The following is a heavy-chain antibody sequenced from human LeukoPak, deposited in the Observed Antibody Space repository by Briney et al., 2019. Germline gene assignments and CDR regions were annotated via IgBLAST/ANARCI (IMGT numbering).Heavy chain of an antibody. J-gene: IGHJ5*02. CDR2: IYYSGST. D-gene: IGHD6-19*01. CDR1: GGTISSYY. Sequence: SETLSLTCTVSGGTISSYYWSWIRQPPGKGLEWIGYIYYSGSTNYNPSLKSRVTISVDTSKNQFSLKLSSVTAADTAVYYCARAAVAGRGPWFDPWGQGTLVTVSS. V-gene: IGHV4-59*01. CDR3: ARAAVAGRGPWFDP.